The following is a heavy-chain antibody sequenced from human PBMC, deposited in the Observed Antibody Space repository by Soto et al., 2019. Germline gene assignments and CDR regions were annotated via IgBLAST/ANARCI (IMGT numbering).Heavy chain of an antibody. CDR1: GVSIHNSHSF. CDR3: GRVVEGATRHTDPDS. CDR2: VYHNGGA. D-gene: IGHD2-21*01. J-gene: IGHJ5*01. Sequence: SETRSRTCTVSGVSIHNSHSFWAWIRQPPGKGLQFIASVYHNGGAHYNSSLKSRVTISVDTANNQVSLRMRSLTAADTAFYYCGRVVEGATRHTDPDSWGQGILVT. V-gene: IGHV4-39*01.